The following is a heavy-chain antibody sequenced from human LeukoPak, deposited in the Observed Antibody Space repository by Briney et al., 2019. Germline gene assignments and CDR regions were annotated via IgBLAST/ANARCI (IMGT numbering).Heavy chain of an antibody. CDR2: INSDGSST. Sequence: GGSLRLSCVASGFTLSTYTIHWVRQAPGKGLVWVSRINSDGSSTSYADSVKGRFTISRDNAKNSLYLQMNSLRAEDTAVYYCARDLVATILSWYFDLWGRGTLVTVSS. CDR1: GFTLSTYT. V-gene: IGHV3-74*01. CDR3: ARDLVATILSWYFDL. J-gene: IGHJ2*01. D-gene: IGHD5-12*01.